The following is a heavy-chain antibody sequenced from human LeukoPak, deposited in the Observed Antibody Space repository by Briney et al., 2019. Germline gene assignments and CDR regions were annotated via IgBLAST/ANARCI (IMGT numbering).Heavy chain of an antibody. J-gene: IGHJ5*02. V-gene: IGHV4-38-2*02. CDR1: GYSISSGYY. CDR3: ARALPLIIVVVTEYDWFDP. CDR2: IYHSGST. D-gene: IGHD2-21*02. Sequence: SETLSLTCTVSGYSISSGYYWGWIRQPPGKGLEWIGSIYHSGSTYYNPSLKSRVTISVDTSKNQFSLKLSSVTAADTAVYYCARALPLIIVVVTEYDWFDPWGQGTLVTVSS.